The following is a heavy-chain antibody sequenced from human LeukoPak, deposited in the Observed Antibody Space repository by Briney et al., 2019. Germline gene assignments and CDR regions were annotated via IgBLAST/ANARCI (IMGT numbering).Heavy chain of an antibody. Sequence: GGSLRLSCVASGFPFSSYWMTWVRQAPGKGLEWVANIKQDGSKKSYVDSVKGRFTISRDNAKNSLYLQMNSPRAEDTAIYYCTRVGYIDEGIDYWGQGTLVTVSS. CDR3: TRVGYIDEGIDY. CDR1: GFPFSSYW. J-gene: IGHJ4*02. V-gene: IGHV3-7*04. D-gene: IGHD5-24*01. CDR2: IKQDGSKK.